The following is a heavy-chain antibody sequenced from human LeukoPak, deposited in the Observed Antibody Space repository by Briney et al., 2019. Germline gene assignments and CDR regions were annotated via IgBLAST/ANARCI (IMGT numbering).Heavy chain of an antibody. CDR1: GFTFSSYA. J-gene: IGHJ3*02. Sequence: GGSLRLSCAASGFTFSSYAMSWVRQAPGKGLEWVSGISWNSGSIGYADSVKGRFTISRDNANNSLHLQMNSLRAEDTALYYCAKSQCSSTSCYGDIWGQGTMVTVSS. CDR3: AKSQCSSTSCYGDI. CDR2: ISWNSGSI. D-gene: IGHD2-2*01. V-gene: IGHV3-9*01.